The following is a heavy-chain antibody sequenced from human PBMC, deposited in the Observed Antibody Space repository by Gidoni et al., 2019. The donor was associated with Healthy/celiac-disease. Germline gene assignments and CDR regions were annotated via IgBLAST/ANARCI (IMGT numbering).Heavy chain of an antibody. Sequence: QLQLQESGPGLVKPSETLSLTCTVSGGSISSNNYYWGWSRQPPGKGLEWIGSIYYSGSTSYNPSLKSRVTISVDTSKNQFSLKLSSVTAADTAVYYCARPQFRVRTTTDAFDIWGQGTMVTVSS. CDR1: GGSISSNNYY. D-gene: IGHD1-26*01. CDR2: IYYSGST. V-gene: IGHV4-39*01. J-gene: IGHJ3*02. CDR3: ARPQFRVRTTTDAFDI.